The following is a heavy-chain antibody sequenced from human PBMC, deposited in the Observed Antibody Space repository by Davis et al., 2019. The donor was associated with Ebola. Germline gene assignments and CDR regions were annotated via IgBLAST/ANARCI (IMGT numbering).Heavy chain of an antibody. D-gene: IGHD3-3*01. J-gene: IGHJ4*02. CDR2: SSSSYI. V-gene: IGHV3-21*01. CDR3: ARAPLGYYDFWSGYYKGGYFDY. Sequence: SSSSYIYYADSVKGRFTISRDNAKNSLYLQMSSLRAEDTAVYYCARAPLGYYDFWSGYYKGGYFDYWGQGTLVTVFS.